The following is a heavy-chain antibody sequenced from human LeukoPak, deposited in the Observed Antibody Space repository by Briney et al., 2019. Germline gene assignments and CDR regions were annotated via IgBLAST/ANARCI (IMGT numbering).Heavy chain of an antibody. V-gene: IGHV7-4-1*02. Sequence: GASVKVSCKASGYTFASYAMNWVRQAPGQGLEWMGWINTNTGNPTYAQGFTGRFVFSLDTSVSTAYLQISSLKAEDTAVYYCARDRGASIWSGYYLDYWGQGTLVTVSS. CDR2: INTNTGNP. J-gene: IGHJ4*02. CDR1: GYTFASYA. D-gene: IGHD3-3*01. CDR3: ARDRGASIWSGYYLDY.